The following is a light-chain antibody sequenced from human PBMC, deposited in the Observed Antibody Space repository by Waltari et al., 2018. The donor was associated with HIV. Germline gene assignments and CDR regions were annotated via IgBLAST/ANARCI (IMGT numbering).Light chain of an antibody. CDR3: SSCTTNSTRV. Sequence: QSALTQPASVSGSLGQSITISCTGSSSDVGGYNCFSWYQQHPGKAPKLMIYDVISRLSVVSTRFSGSKFGNTASLTISGLQAEDEADYYCSSCTTNSTRVFGGGTKVTVL. CDR1: SSDVGGYNC. V-gene: IGLV2-14*03. CDR2: DVI. J-gene: IGLJ3*02.